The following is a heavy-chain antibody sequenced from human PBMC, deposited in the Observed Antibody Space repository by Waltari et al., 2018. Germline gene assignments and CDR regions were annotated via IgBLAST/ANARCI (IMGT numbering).Heavy chain of an antibody. CDR2: IYPGDSDT. CDR3: ARHRIPHMVQGADYYYGMDV. D-gene: IGHD3-10*01. J-gene: IGHJ6*02. V-gene: IGHV5-51*01. Sequence: VQLVQSGAEVKKPGESLKISCKGSGYSFTSYWIGWVRQMPGKGLEWMGIIYPGDSDTRYSPSFQGQVTISADKSISTAYLQWSSLKASDTAMYYCARHRIPHMVQGADYYYGMDVWGQGTTVTVSS. CDR1: GYSFTSYW.